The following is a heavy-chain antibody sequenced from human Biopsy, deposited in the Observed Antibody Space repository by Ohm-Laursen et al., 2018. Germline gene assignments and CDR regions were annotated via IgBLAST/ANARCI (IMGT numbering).Heavy chain of an antibody. J-gene: IGHJ4*02. D-gene: IGHD3-10*01. Sequence: GSLRLSCTASGFSFRNYAMSWVRQAPGKGLEWPSESSGSGDAKYYADSVEGRFTISKDISKNTLYLQMNSLSVDDTAIYYCAKNQAHNEGVTDHFDSWGQGTLVTVSS. CDR2: SSGSGDAK. CDR1: GFSFRNYA. CDR3: AKNQAHNEGVTDHFDS. V-gene: IGHV3-23*01.